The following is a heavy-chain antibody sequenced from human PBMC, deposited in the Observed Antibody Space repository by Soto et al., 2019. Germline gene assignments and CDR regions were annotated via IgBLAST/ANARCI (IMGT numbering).Heavy chain of an antibody. CDR1: GFTFSSYA. CDR3: ARGDSDQWLGN. Sequence: QVQLVESGGGVVQPGRSLRLSCAASGFTFSSYAMHWVRQAPGKGLEWVAVISYDGSNKYYADSVKGRFTISRDNSKNTLYLQMNSLRAEDTAVYYCARGDSDQWLGNWGQGTLVTVSS. J-gene: IGHJ4*02. V-gene: IGHV3-30-3*01. CDR2: ISYDGSNK. D-gene: IGHD6-19*01.